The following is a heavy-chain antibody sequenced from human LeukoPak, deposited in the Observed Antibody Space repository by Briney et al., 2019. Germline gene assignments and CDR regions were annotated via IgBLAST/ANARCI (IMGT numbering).Heavy chain of an antibody. Sequence: GGSLRLSCAASGFRFGDYWMTWARHIPGKGLEWVANIKQDGAEKHYAESVEGRFIISRDNAKNSLYLEMDSLKVEDTAVYYCPRVGAWDLQRVFEYWGQGTLVTVSS. CDR1: GFRFGDYW. V-gene: IGHV3-7*01. CDR2: IKQDGAEK. D-gene: IGHD1-26*01. CDR3: PRVGAWDLQRVFEY. J-gene: IGHJ4*02.